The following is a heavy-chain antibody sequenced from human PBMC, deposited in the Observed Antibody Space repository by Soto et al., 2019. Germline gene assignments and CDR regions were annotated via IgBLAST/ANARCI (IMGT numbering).Heavy chain of an antibody. CDR3: ARSMIVPIYYYYGMDV. Sequence: GSLRLSCAASGFTFSSYWMSWVRQAPGKGLEWVANIKQDGSEKYYVDSVKGRFTISRDNAKNSLYPQMNSLRAEDTAVYYCARSMIVPIYYYYGMDVWGQGTTVTVSS. CDR2: IKQDGSEK. J-gene: IGHJ6*02. CDR1: GFTFSSYW. D-gene: IGHD3-22*01. V-gene: IGHV3-7*05.